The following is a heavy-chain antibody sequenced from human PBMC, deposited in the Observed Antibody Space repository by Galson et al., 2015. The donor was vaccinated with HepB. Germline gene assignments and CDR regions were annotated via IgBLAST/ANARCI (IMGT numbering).Heavy chain of an antibody. J-gene: IGHJ4*02. Sequence: SGAEVKQPGESLKLSCKGSGYWFSRYRIAWVRQMPGKGLEWMGIIFPDDSDTRYSPSFQGRVSISADKSISTAYLQWSSLRASDTAMYYCARASGIGVPGIHTTLFDYWGQGTLVTVSS. D-gene: IGHD6-19*01. CDR3: ARASGIGVPGIHTTLFDY. V-gene: IGHV5-51*01. CDR1: GYWFSRYR. CDR2: IFPDDSDT.